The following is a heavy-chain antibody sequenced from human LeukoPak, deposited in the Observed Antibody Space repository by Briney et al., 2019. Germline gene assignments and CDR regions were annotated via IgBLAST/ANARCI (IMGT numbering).Heavy chain of an antibody. J-gene: IGHJ6*02. CDR3: ATDHCTRTNCYEDYYHGMDV. Sequence: ASVKVSCEASGYTFTGYYMHWVRQAPGQGLEWMGWVNPNNGVTEYAQEFQGRVTMTRDTSLSTAYMELSRLRSDDTAVYYCATDHCTRTNCYEDYYHGMDVWGQGTTVTVSS. D-gene: IGHD2-2*01. V-gene: IGHV1-2*02. CDR1: GYTFTGYY. CDR2: VNPNNGVT.